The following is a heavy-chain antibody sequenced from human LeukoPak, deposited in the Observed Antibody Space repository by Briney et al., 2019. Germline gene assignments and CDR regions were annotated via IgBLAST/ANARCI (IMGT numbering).Heavy chain of an antibody. CDR3: ARAYYDFWSGSPPHRWFDP. CDR2: INHSGST. J-gene: IGHJ5*02. V-gene: IGHV4-34*01. D-gene: IGHD3-3*01. CDR1: GGSFSGYY. Sequence: PSETLSLTCAVYGGSFSGYYWSWIRQPPGKGLEWLGEINHSGSTNYNPSLKSRVTISVDTSKNQFSLKLSSVTAADAAVYYCARAYYDFWSGSPPHRWFDPWGQGTLVTVSS.